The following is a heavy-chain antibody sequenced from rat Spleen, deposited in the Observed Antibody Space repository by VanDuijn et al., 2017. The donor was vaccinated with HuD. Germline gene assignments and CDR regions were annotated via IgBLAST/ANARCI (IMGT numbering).Heavy chain of an antibody. CDR3: ARRGFYYDGSYYYPFDY. Sequence: EVQLVESGGGLVQPGRSLKLSCLASGFTFSNYGMNWIRQAPGKGLEWVASISSSSSYIYYADTVKGRFTISRENAKNTLYLQMTSLRSEDTALYYCARRGFYYDGSYYYPFDYWGQGVMVTVSS. D-gene: IGHD1-12*02. CDR1: GFTFSNYG. CDR2: ISSSSSYI. J-gene: IGHJ2*01. V-gene: IGHV5-34*01.